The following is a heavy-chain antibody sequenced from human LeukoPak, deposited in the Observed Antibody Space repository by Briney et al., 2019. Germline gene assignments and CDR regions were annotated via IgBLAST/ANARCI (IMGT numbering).Heavy chain of an antibody. D-gene: IGHD3-22*01. CDR1: GYTFTSYY. Sequence: ASVKVSCKASGYTFTSYYMHWVRQAPGQGLEWMGIINPSGGSTSYAQKFQGRVTMTWDTSTSTVYMELSSLRSEDTAVYYCARARYPYYDSSGYYYNWGQGTLVTVSS. CDR3: ARARYPYYDSSGYYYN. V-gene: IGHV1-46*01. CDR2: INPSGGST. J-gene: IGHJ4*02.